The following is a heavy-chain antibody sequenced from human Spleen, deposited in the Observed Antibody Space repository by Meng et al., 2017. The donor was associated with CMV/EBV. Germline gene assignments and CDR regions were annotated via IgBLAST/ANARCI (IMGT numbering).Heavy chain of an antibody. CDR3: ARGAARRRYYYYGMDV. J-gene: IGHJ6*02. D-gene: IGHD6-6*01. CDR1: GYTFTSYG. V-gene: IGHV1-18*01. Sequence: ASVKVSCKASGYTFTSYGISWARQAPGQGLEWMGWISAYNGNTNDAQKLQGRVTMTTDTTTSTPYMELSSLRSEDTAVYYCARGAARRRYYYYGMDVWGQGTTVTVSS. CDR2: ISAYNGNT.